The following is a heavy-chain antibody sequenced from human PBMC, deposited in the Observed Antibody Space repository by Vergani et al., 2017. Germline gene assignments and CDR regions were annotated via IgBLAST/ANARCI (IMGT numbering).Heavy chain of an antibody. J-gene: IGHJ4*02. V-gene: IGHV3-33*01. Sequence: QVQLVESEGGVVQPGRSLTLSCVASGFTFSSHGMHWVRQAPGKGLEWVAVIWYDGSNKYYGDSVKGRFTISRDNSKNTLYLQMNSLRVEDTAVYYCTTLSPNWAHWWGQGTLVNVSS. D-gene: IGHD7-27*01. CDR2: IWYDGSNK. CDR1: GFTFSSHG. CDR3: TTLSPNWAHW.